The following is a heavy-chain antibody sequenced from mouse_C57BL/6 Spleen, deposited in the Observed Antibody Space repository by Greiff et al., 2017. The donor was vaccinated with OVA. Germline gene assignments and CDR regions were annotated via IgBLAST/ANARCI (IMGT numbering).Heavy chain of an antibody. V-gene: IGHV1-53*01. J-gene: IGHJ4*01. D-gene: IGHD3-3*01. CDR3: ARWGHLYAMDY. CDR1: GYTFTSYW. CDR2: INPSNGGT. Sequence: QVQLKQSGTELVKPGASVKLSCKASGYTFTSYWMHWVKQRPGQGLEWIGNINPSNGGTNYNEKFKSKATLTVDKSSSTAYMQLSSLTSEDSAVYYCARWGHLYAMDYWGQGTSVTVSS.